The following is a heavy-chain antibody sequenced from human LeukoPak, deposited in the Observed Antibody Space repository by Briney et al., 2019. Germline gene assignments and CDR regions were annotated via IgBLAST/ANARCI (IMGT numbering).Heavy chain of an antibody. J-gene: IGHJ4*02. CDR2: IRYDGSNK. CDR3: TRDSPPDY. Sequence: PGGPLRFSCAASGFTFSSYGMHWVRKAPGKGLEWVAFIRYDGSNKYYADSVKGRFTISRDNSKNTLYLQMNSLRAEDTGIYYCTRDSPPDYWGQGTLVTVSS. V-gene: IGHV3-30*02. CDR1: GFTFSSYG.